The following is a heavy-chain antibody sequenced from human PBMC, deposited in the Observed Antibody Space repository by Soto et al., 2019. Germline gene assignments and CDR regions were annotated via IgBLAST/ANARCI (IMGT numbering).Heavy chain of an antibody. CDR2: TYYRAKWYS. Sequence: PSQTPSLTCVISGDSVSSKLAFWSWIRQSPSRGLEWLGRTYYRAKWYSYYALSVKSQITINPDTSKNQFSLKLSSVTAADTAVYYCARVGLAPVRGRYSSSWYVRRRNWFDPWGQGTLVTVSS. V-gene: IGHV6-1*01. CDR1: GDSVSSKLAF. J-gene: IGHJ5*02. CDR3: ARVGLAPVRGRYSSSWYVRRRNWFDP. D-gene: IGHD6-13*01.